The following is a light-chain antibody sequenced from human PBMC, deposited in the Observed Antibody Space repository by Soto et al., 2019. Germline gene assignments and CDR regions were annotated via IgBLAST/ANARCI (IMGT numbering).Light chain of an antibody. J-gene: IGKJ1*01. V-gene: IGKV3-20*01. CDR1: QSVSNNY. CDR2: GAS. CDR3: QQYGSSGT. Sequence: EIVLTQSPGTLSLSAGERATLSWRASQSVSNNYLAWYQQKPGQTPRLIIYGASNRATGIPDRFSGSGSGTDFTLTISRLEPEDFAVYYCQQYGSSGTFGQGTKVDIK.